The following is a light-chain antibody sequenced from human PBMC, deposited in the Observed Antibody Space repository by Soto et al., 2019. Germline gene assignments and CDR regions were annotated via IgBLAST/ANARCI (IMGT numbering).Light chain of an antibody. J-gene: IGKJ5*01. CDR1: QTLSNSF. V-gene: IGKV3-20*01. Sequence: EIVLPQSPGTLSLSPGARATLSCRASQTLSNSFIAWYQQKPGQAPRLLIHGASSRATGIPDRISGSGSGTDFTLTISRLEPEDFAVYYCQQYGSSPITFGQGTRLEIK. CDR2: GAS. CDR3: QQYGSSPIT.